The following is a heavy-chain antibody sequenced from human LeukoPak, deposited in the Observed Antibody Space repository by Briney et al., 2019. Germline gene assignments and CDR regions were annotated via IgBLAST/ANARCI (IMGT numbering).Heavy chain of an antibody. Sequence: GGSLRLSCAASGFTFSSYAMSWVRQAPGKGLEWVSAISGSGGSTYYADSVKGRFTISRDNSKNTLYLQMNSLRAEDTAVYYCARGYCSSISCYAGYWGQGTLVTVSS. CDR1: GFTFSSYA. V-gene: IGHV3-23*01. CDR3: ARGYCSSISCYAGY. D-gene: IGHD2-2*01. J-gene: IGHJ4*02. CDR2: ISGSGGST.